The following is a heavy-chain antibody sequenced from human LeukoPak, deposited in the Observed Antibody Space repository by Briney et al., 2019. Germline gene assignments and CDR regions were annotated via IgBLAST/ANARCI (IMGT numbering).Heavy chain of an antibody. J-gene: IGHJ4*02. CDR3: AREKGELQFSVGDSSGYYSY. D-gene: IGHD3-22*01. V-gene: IGHV1-69*01. Sequence: SVKVSCKASGGTFSSYAISWVRQAPGQGLEWMGGIIPIFGTANYAQKFQGRVTITAHETTSTAYMELSSLRSEDTAVYYCAREKGELQFSVGDSSGYYSYWGQGTLVTVS. CDR2: IIPIFGTA. CDR1: GGTFSSYA.